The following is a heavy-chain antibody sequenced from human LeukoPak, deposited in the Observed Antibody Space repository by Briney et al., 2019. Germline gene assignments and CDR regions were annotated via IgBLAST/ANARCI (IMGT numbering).Heavy chain of an antibody. CDR2: IYPGDSDT. V-gene: IGHV5-51*01. D-gene: IGHD3-22*01. J-gene: IGHJ4*02. CDR3: ARLVDYYDSSGPFDY. Sequence: RGASLKISCKGSGYSFTSYWIGWVRQMPGKGLEWMGIIYPGDSDTRYSPSFQGQVTISADKSISTAYLQWSSLKASDTAMYCCARLVDYYDSSGPFDYWGQGTLVTVSS. CDR1: GYSFTSYW.